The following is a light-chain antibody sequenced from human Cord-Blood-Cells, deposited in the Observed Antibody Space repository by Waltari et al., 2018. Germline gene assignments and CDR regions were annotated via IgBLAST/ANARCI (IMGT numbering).Light chain of an antibody. J-gene: IGLJ2*01. Sequence: QSALTQPASVSGSPGQSITISCTGTSSDVGSYNIVSWYQQHPGKAPKLMIYEGSKRPSGVSNRVSGSKSGNTASLTISGLQAEDEADYYCCSYAGSSTFVFGGGTKLTVL. CDR3: CSYAGSSTFV. V-gene: IGLV2-23*03. CDR2: EGS. CDR1: SSDVGSYNI.